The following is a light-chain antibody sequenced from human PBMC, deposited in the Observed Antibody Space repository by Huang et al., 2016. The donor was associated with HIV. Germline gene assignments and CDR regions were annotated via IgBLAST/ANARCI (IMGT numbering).Light chain of an antibody. CDR2: GAS. CDR3: QQYNDWPFT. Sequence: EIVMTQSPALSVSPGERATLSCGASQSVCSKLAWYQQTAGQAPRLLFFGASTRAAGIPARFSGSGSGTEFTLTISSLQSEDLAVYYCQQYNDWPFTFGQGTKVET. V-gene: IGKV3-15*01. J-gene: IGKJ2*01. CDR1: QSVCSK.